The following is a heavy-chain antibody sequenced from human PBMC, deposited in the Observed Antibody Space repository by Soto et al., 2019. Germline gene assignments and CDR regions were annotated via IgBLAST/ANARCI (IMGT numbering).Heavy chain of an antibody. D-gene: IGHD3-16*02. V-gene: IGHV3-21*01. CDR3: ARDFTDPYVEPDDYIWGSYRYWSY. CDR2: ISSSSSYI. Sequence: GGSLRLSCAASGFTFSSYSMNWVRQAPGKGLEWVSSISSSSSYIYYADSVKGRFTISRDNAKNSLYLQMNSLRAEDTAVYYCARDFTDPYVEPDDYIWGSYRYWSYWGQGTLVTVSS. CDR1: GFTFSSYS. J-gene: IGHJ4*02.